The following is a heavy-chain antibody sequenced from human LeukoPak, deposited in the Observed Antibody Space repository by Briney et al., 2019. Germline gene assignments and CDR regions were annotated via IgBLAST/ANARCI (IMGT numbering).Heavy chain of an antibody. CDR3: ARAGEVYNSGSYLEY. CDR2: LIPVFGPA. D-gene: IGHD6-19*01. J-gene: IGHJ4*02. CDR1: GGTFSKYP. Sequence: SVKVSCKASGGTFSKYPINWVRQAPGQGLEWMGGLIPVFGPANYAQKFQGRVTITADESTSTAYMELSSLRSEDTAVYYCARAGEVYNSGSYLEYWGQGTLVTVSS. V-gene: IGHV1-69*13.